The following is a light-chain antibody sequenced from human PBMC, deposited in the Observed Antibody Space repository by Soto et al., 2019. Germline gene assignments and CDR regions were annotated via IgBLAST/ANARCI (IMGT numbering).Light chain of an antibody. J-gene: IGKJ1*01. V-gene: IGKV1-39*01. CDR3: QQSYSTSWT. Sequence: IQMTQSPSSLSASVGDRVTITCRASQSISSYLNWYQQKQGKAPKLLIYAASSLQSGVPSRFSGSGYGTDFTLTISSLQTEDFATYYCQQSYSTSWTFGQGTKVDIK. CDR1: QSISSY. CDR2: AAS.